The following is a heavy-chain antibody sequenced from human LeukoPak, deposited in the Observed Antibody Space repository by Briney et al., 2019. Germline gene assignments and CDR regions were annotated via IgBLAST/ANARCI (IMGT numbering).Heavy chain of an antibody. D-gene: IGHD3-9*01. J-gene: IGHJ4*02. CDR1: GFTFSSYA. V-gene: IGHV3-23*01. CDR2: ISGSGGST. CDR3: AKVRYFDWNFDY. Sequence: GGSMRLSCAASGFTFSSYAMSWVRQAPGKGLEWVSAISGSGGSTYYADSVKGRFTISGDNSKNTLYLQMNSLRAEDTAVYYCAKVRYFDWNFDYWGQGTLVTVSS.